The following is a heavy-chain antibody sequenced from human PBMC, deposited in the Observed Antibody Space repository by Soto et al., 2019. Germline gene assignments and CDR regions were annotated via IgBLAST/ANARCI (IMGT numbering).Heavy chain of an antibody. CDR1: GGTFSRYT. CDR3: ARYVTLFDSSAYYSLY. V-gene: IGHV1-69*13. CDR2: ITPMFRIP. Sequence: SVKVSCKASGGTFSRYTITWVRQAPGQGLEWMGGITPMFRIPKYAQKFQGRVTITADESTSTAYMELSSLRSEDTAMYYCARYVTLFDSSAYYSLYRRQRTLVTVSS. D-gene: IGHD3-22*01. J-gene: IGHJ4*02.